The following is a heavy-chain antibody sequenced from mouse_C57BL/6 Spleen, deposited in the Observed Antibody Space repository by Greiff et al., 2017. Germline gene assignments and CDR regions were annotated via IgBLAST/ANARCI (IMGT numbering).Heavy chain of an antibody. V-gene: IGHV7-3*01. CDR2: IRNKANGYTT. CDR3: ARDENAMDY. CDR1: GFTFTDYY. J-gene: IGHJ4*01. Sequence: EVHLVESGGGLVQPGGSLSLSCAASGFTFTDYYMSWVRQPPGKALEWLGFIRNKANGYTTEYSASVKGRFTISRDNSQSILCLQMNALRAEDRATYYSARDENAMDYWGQGTSVTVSS.